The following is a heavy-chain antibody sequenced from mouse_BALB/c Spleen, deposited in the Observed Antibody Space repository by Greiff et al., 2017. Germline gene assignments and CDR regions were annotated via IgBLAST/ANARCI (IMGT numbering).Heavy chain of an antibody. D-gene: IGHD2-14*01. Sequence: QVQLKQSGPGLVAPSQSLSITCTVSGFSLTSYGVHWVRQPPGKGLEWLGVIWAGGSTNYNSALMSRLSISKDNSKSQVFLKMNSLQTDDTAMYYCAREVRQVGHYFDYWGQGTTLTVSS. CDR2: IWAGGST. J-gene: IGHJ2*01. CDR1: GFSLTSYG. CDR3: AREVRQVGHYFDY. V-gene: IGHV2-9*02.